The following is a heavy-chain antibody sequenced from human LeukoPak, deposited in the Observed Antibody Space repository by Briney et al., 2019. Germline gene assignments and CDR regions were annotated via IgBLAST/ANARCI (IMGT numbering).Heavy chain of an antibody. CDR2: IHYSGNT. Sequence: ASETLSLTRTVSGASISIRDYSWAWIRQPPGKGLEWIGTIHYSGNTYYNSSLNSRVTISVDTSRIQVSLKVTSLTAADTAVYYCARQPTGFPNWFDIWGQGTLVSVSS. J-gene: IGHJ5*02. V-gene: IGHV4-39*01. CDR3: ARQPTGFPNWFDI. CDR1: GASISIRDYS. D-gene: IGHD3-9*01.